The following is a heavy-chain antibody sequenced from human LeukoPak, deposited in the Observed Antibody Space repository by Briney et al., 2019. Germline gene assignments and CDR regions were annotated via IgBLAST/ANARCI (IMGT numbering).Heavy chain of an antibody. CDR1: GFAVSSNY. CDR2: IYSGGST. CDR3: ARDLHGYFDY. J-gene: IGHJ4*02. V-gene: IGHV3-53*01. Sequence: PGGSLRLSCAASGFAVSSNYMSRVRQAPGKGLEWVSVIYSGGSTYYADSVKGRFTISRDNSKNTLYLQMNSLRAEDTAVYYCARDLHGYFDYWGQGTLVTVSS.